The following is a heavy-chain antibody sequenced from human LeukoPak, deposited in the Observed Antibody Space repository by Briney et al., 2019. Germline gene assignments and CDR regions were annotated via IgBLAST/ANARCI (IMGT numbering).Heavy chain of an antibody. D-gene: IGHD3-22*01. J-gene: IGHJ4*02. CDR2: IYTSGST. CDR3: ARGDYDSSGYYEVYFDY. CDR1: GGSISSGSYY. V-gene: IGHV4-61*02. Sequence: SETLSLTCTVSGGSISSGSYYWSWIRQPAGKGLEWIGRIYTSGSTNYNPSLKSRVTISVDTSKNQFSLKLSSVTAADTAVYYCARGDYDSSGYYEVYFDYWGQGTLVTVSS.